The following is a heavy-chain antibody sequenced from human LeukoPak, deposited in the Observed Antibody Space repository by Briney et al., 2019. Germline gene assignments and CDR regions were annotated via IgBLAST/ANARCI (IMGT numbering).Heavy chain of an antibody. CDR1: GFTLSNYW. J-gene: IGHJ4*02. CDR3: ARAYCSSTSCYHYIGY. D-gene: IGHD2-2*01. Sequence: GGSLRPSCAASGFTLSNYWMHWVRQAPGKGLVWVSRISGDEIWTSYADSVKGRFIISRDNAKNTLYLQMNSLRAEDTAVYYCARAYCSSTSCYHYIGYWGQGTLVTVSS. V-gene: IGHV3-74*01. CDR2: ISGDEIWT.